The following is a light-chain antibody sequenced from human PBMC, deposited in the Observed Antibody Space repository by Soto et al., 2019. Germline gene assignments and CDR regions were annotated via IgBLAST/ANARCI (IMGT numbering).Light chain of an antibody. CDR3: SSYAGSNNLV. Sequence: QSALTQPPSASGSPGQSVTISCTGTSSDVGGYNYVSWYQQHPGKAPKLMIYEVSKRPSGVPDRFSGSKSDNMASLTVSGLQAEDEADYYCSSYAGSNNLVFGGGTKLTVL. J-gene: IGLJ2*01. CDR2: EVS. V-gene: IGLV2-8*01. CDR1: SSDVGGYNY.